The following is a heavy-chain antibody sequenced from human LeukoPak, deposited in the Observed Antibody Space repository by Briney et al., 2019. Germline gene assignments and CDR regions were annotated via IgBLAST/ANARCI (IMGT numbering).Heavy chain of an antibody. J-gene: IGHJ4*02. CDR3: AKVATEAFYFDF. Sequence: GGSLRLSCAASGFTFSSYEMNWVRQAPGKGLEWVPYIGSFGTTISYADSVKGRFTISRDNAKSSLYLQMSSLRAEDTAVYYCAKVATEAFYFDFWGQGTLVTVSS. CDR2: IGSFGTTI. D-gene: IGHD5-12*01. V-gene: IGHV3-48*03. CDR1: GFTFSSYE.